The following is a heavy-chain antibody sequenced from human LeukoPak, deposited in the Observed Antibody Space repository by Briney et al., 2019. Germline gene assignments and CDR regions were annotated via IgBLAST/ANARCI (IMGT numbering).Heavy chain of an antibody. V-gene: IGHV4-30-4*01. J-gene: IGHJ6*02. D-gene: IGHD3-10*01. Sequence: SETLSLTCTVSGGSISSGDYYWSWIRQPPGKGLEWIGYIYYSGSTYYNPSLKSRVTISVDTSKNQFSLKLSSVTAADTAVYYCARVLLWYGETIYYYYGMDVWGQGTTVTVSS. CDR2: IYYSGST. CDR3: ARVLLWYGETIYYYYGMDV. CDR1: GGSISSGDYY.